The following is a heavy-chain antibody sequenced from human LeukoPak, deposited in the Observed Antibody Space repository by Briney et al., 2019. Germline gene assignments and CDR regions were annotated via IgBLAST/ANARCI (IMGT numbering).Heavy chain of an antibody. V-gene: IGHV3-21*01. D-gene: IGHD6-19*01. CDR2: ITSSSSYI. J-gene: IGHJ4*02. CDR3: ARDLGVAGTAFDY. Sequence: GGSLRLSCAASGFTFSSYSMTWVRQAPGKGLEWVSSITSSSSYIFYAASVKGRFTISRDNAKNSLYLQMNSLRAEDTAVYYCARDLGVAGTAFDYWGQGTLVTASS. CDR1: GFTFSSYS.